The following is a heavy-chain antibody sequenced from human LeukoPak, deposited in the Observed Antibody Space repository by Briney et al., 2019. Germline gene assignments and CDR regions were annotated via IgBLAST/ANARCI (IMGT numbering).Heavy chain of an antibody. CDR1: GFTFGSYW. D-gene: IGHD2-2*01. J-gene: IGHJ6*02. CDR2: IDSDGSST. V-gene: IGHV3-74*01. Sequence: GGSLRLSCAASGFTFGSYWMHCVRQAPGKGLVWVSRIDSDGSSTSYADSVKGRFTISRDNAKNTLYLQMNSLRAEDTAVYYCARGLYCSSTSCYPTYYYYGMDVWGQGTTVTVSS. CDR3: ARGLYCSSTSCYPTYYYYGMDV.